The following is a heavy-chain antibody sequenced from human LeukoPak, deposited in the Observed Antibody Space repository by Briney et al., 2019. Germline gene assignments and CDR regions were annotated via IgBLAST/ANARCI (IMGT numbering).Heavy chain of an antibody. CDR1: GGSIGSSSYY. CDR2: IYYSGST. D-gene: IGHD6-13*01. V-gene: IGHV4-39*01. CDR3: ARHGVGIAAARGAFDI. J-gene: IGHJ3*02. Sequence: PSETLSLTCTVSGGSIGSSSYYWGWIRQPPGKGLEWIGSIYYSGSTYYNPSLKSRVTISVDTSKNQFSLKLSSVTAADTAVYYCARHGVGIAAARGAFDIWGQGTMVTVSS.